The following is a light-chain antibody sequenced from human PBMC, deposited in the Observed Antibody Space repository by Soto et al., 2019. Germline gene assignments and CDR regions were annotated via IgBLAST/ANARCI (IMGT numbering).Light chain of an antibody. CDR1: SSNIGNNY. CDR2: DNN. J-gene: IGLJ1*01. Sequence: QSVLTQPPSVSAAPGQKVTISCSGSSSNIGNNYVSWYQQLPGTAPKLLIYDNNKRPSGIPDRFSGSKSGTSHTLGITGLQTGDEADYYCGTWDSSLSAYYVFGTGTKLTVL. V-gene: IGLV1-51*01. CDR3: GTWDSSLSAYYV.